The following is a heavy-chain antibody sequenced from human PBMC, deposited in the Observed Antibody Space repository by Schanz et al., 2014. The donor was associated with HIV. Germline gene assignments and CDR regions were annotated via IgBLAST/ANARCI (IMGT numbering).Heavy chain of an antibody. J-gene: IGHJ6*02. CDR1: GFTFRTYS. CDR3: ARDVSHDSSGHYSDYYYGMDV. V-gene: IGHV3-30*03. Sequence: MQLVESGGGLVKPGGSLRLSCAASGFTFRTYSMKWVRQAPGKGLDWVAVISYDGSNKNYADSVKGRFTISRDNSKNTLYLQMNSLRAEDTAVYYCARDVSHDSSGHYSDYYYGMDVWGQGTTVTVSS. D-gene: IGHD3-22*01. CDR2: ISYDGSNK.